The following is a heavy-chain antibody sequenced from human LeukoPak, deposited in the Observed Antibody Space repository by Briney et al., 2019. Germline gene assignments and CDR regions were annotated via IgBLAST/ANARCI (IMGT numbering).Heavy chain of an antibody. J-gene: IGHJ1*01. CDR3: ARGRDAYYDSSGPIQH. CDR1: GGSISSYY. Sequence: TSETLSLTCTVSGGSISSYYWSWIRQSPGKGLEWIGYIYYSGSTNYNPSLKSRVTISVDTSKNQFSLELNSVTAADTAVYYCARGRDAYYDSSGPIQHWGQGTLVTVSS. D-gene: IGHD3-22*01. V-gene: IGHV4-59*01. CDR2: IYYSGST.